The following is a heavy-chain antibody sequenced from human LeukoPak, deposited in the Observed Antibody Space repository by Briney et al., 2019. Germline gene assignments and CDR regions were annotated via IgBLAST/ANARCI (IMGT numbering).Heavy chain of an antibody. CDR2: ISSSSNI. Sequence: GGSLRLSCAASGFTFSSYSMNWVRQAPGKGLEWVSSISSSSNIYYADSVKGRFTISRDNAKNSLYLQMDSLRVEDTAVCYCARCTTGRTFGSLREIKRSREIDYWGQGTLVTVSS. CDR3: ARCTTGRTFGSLREIKRSREIDY. CDR1: GFTFSSYS. D-gene: IGHD1-1*01. J-gene: IGHJ4*02. V-gene: IGHV3-21*01.